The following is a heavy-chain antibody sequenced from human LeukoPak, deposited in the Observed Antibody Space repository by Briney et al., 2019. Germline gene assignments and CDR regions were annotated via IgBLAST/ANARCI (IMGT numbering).Heavy chain of an antibody. V-gene: IGHV3-23*01. J-gene: IGHJ4*02. CDR2: ISGSGGST. CDR3: ASVYYDSSDAPLDY. Sequence: GGSLRLSCAGPGFDFSSYGMSWVRQAPGKGLEWVSGISGSGGSTYYADSVKGRFTISRDNAKNSLYLQMNSLRAEDTAVYYCASVYYDSSDAPLDYWGQGTLVTVSS. D-gene: IGHD3-22*01. CDR1: GFDFSSYG.